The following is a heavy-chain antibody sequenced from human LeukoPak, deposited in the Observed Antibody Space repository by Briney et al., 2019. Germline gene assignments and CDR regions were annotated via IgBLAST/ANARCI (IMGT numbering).Heavy chain of an antibody. V-gene: IGHV4-59*01. Sequence: SETLSLTCTVPGGSISSYYWSWIRQPPGKGLEWIGYIYYSGSTNYNPSLKSRVTISVDTSKNQFSLKLSSVTAADTAVYYCAREAGIAAAVDYSGQGTLVTVSS. CDR2: IYYSGST. D-gene: IGHD6-13*01. CDR3: AREAGIAAAVDY. J-gene: IGHJ4*02. CDR1: GGSISSYY.